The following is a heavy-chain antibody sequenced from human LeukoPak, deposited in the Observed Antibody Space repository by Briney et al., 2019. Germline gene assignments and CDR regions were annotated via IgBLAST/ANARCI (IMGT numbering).Heavy chain of an antibody. V-gene: IGHV3-23*01. CDR3: AKDTLLLLY. J-gene: IGHJ4*02. CDR1: GFTFSSFA. CDR2: ISGSGGDT. D-gene: IGHD3-22*01. Sequence: PGGSLRLSCAASGFTFSSFAMTWVRQAPGKVLEWVSAISGSGGDTYYADSVKGRFTVSRDNAKNTLYLQMNSLRAEDTALYYCAKDTLLLLYWGQGALVTVSS.